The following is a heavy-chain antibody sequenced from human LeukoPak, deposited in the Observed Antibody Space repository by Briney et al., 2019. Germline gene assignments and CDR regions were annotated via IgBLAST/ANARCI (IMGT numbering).Heavy chain of an antibody. Sequence: SETLSLTCAVYGRSFSGYYWSWIRQPPGKGLEWIGEINHSGSTNYNPSLKSRVAISVDTSKNQFSLKLSSVTAADAAVYYCARGIRPPITAAVTGFYFDYWGQGTLVTVSS. CDR3: ARGIRPPITAAVTGFYFDY. V-gene: IGHV4-34*01. CDR1: GRSFSGYY. J-gene: IGHJ4*02. CDR2: INHSGST. D-gene: IGHD6-13*01.